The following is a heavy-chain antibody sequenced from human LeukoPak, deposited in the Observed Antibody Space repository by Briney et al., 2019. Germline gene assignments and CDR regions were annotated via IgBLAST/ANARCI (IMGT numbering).Heavy chain of an antibody. D-gene: IGHD1/OR15-1a*01. Sequence: GGSLRLSCAASGFTFSSYEMNWVCPAPGKGLEWVSYISSSGGTRYYADSVKGRFTISRDNAKNSLYLQMNSLRAEDTAVYYCARENTDDAFDIWGQETMVTVSS. CDR3: ARENTDDAFDI. J-gene: IGHJ3*02. CDR1: GFTFSSYE. CDR2: ISSSGGTR. V-gene: IGHV3-48*03.